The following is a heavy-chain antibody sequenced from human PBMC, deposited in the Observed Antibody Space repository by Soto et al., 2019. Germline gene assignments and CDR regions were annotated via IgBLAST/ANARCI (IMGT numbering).Heavy chain of an antibody. J-gene: IGHJ5*02. V-gene: IGHV4-39*01. CDR1: GGSISSSSYY. Sequence: QLQLQESGPGLVKPSETLSLTCTVSGGSISSSSYYWGWIRQPPGKGLEWIGIIYYSGSTYYNPSLKSRVTISVDTSKNQFSLKLSSESATDTAVYYCATSNWFDPWGQGTLVTVSS. CDR3: ATSNWFDP. CDR2: IYYSGST.